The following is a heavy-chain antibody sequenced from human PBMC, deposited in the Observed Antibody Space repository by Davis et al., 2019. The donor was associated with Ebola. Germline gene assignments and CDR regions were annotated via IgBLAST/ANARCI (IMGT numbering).Heavy chain of an antibody. CDR3: ARDRSFGRFLESYGLDV. V-gene: IGHV1-69*06. CDR2: ILPIFTTS. Sequence: SVKVSCKTSGDSFRKYAVSWVRQVPGQGLEWMGGILPIFTTSKYAQKFQGRVTITADRSATTAYLELNSLGSEDTAVYYCARDRSFGRFLESYGLDVWGQGTTVTVSS. CDR1: GDSFRKYA. D-gene: IGHD3-3*01. J-gene: IGHJ6*02.